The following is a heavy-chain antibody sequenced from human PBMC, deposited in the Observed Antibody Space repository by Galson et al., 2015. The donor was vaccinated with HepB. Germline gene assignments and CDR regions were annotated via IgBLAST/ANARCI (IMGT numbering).Heavy chain of an antibody. Sequence: QSGAEVKKPGASVKVSCKSSGYTFTNYGISWVRQAPGQGLEWMGWISTYNGDTNYTQNLQGRVTMTTDTSTSTVHMVLRSLRSDDTAVYYCARDIRDDFWSSYYSSILHYSYMDVWGKGTTVTVSS. CDR3: ARDIRDDFWSSYYSSILHYSYMDV. CDR1: GYTFTNYG. CDR2: ISTYNGDT. V-gene: IGHV1-18*01. J-gene: IGHJ6*03. D-gene: IGHD3-3*01.